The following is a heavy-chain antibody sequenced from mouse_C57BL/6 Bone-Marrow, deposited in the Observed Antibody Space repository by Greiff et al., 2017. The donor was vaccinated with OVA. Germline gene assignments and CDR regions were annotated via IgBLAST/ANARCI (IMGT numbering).Heavy chain of an antibody. Sequence: QVQLQQSGAELVKPGASVKLSCKASGYTFTSYWMHWVKQRPGQGLEWIGYINPSSGYTKYNQKFKDKATLTADKSSSTAYIQLSSLTYEDSAVYCCAVSPYYDYYFDYWGQGTSLTVSS. V-gene: IGHV1-7*01. CDR3: AVSPYYDYYFDY. D-gene: IGHD2-4*01. CDR2: INPSSGYT. CDR1: GYTFTSYW. J-gene: IGHJ2*02.